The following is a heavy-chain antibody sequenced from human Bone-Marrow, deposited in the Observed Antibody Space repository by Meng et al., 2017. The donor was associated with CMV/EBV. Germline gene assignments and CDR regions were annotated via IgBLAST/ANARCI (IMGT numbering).Heavy chain of an antibody. CDR2: IWYDGSNK. CDR1: GFTFSSYG. CDR3: AREELGYCSSTSCYWFAY. J-gene: IGHJ4*02. Sequence: GESLKISCAASGFTFSSYGMHWVRQAPGKGLEWVAVIWYDGSNKYYADSVKGRFTISRDNSKNTLYPQMNSLRAEDTAVYYCAREELGYCSSTSCYWFAYWGQGPRVTCYS. D-gene: IGHD2-2*01. V-gene: IGHV3-30*19.